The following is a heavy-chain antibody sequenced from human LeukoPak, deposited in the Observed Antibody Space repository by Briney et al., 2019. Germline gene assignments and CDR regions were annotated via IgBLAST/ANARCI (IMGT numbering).Heavy chain of an antibody. J-gene: IGHJ4*02. CDR3: ALGLLFY. CDR1: GFTFSDYY. V-gene: IGHV3-33*08. D-gene: IGHD2-15*01. CDR2: IWYDGSNK. Sequence: GGSLRLSCAASGFTFSDYYMSWIRQAPGKGLEWVAVIWYDGSNKYYADSVKGRFTISRDNSKNTLYLQMNSLRAEDTAVYYCALGLLFYWGQGTLVTVSS.